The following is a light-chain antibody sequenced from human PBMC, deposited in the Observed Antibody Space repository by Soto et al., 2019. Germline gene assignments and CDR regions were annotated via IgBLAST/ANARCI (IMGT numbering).Light chain of an antibody. CDR1: QTISSW. J-gene: IGKJ1*01. V-gene: IGKV1-5*03. CDR2: KAS. Sequence: DIQMTQSPSTLSGSVGDRVTITCRASQTISSWLAWYQQKPGKAPKLLIYKASTLKSGVPSRFSGSGSGTEFTRTRSSLQPDDFASYHCQHYNSYSEAFGQGTKVELK. CDR3: QHYNSYSEA.